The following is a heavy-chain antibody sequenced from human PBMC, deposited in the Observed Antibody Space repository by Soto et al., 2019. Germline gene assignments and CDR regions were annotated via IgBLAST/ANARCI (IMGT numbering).Heavy chain of an antibody. J-gene: IGHJ6*02. D-gene: IGHD4-17*01. Sequence: TSETLSLTCTVSGGSISSSSYYWGWIRQPPGKGLEWIGSIYYSGSTYYNPSLKSRVTISVDTSKNQFSLKLSSVTAADTAVYYCARLNGDTYYYYGMDVWGQGTTVTVSS. V-gene: IGHV4-39*01. CDR1: GGSISSSSYY. CDR3: ARLNGDTYYYYGMDV. CDR2: IYYSGST.